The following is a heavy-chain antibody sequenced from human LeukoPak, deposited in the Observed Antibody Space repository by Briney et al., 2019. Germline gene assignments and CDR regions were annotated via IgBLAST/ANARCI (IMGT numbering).Heavy chain of an antibody. CDR3: ASSGRRGFDY. Sequence: SETLSLTCTVSGGSISSSSYYWGWIRQPPGKELEWIGSIYYSGSTYYNPSLKSRVTISVDTSKNQFSLKLSSVTAADTAVYYCASSGRRGFDYWGQGTLVTVSS. J-gene: IGHJ4*02. CDR1: GGSISSSSYY. CDR2: IYYSGST. V-gene: IGHV4-39*01. D-gene: IGHD3-10*01.